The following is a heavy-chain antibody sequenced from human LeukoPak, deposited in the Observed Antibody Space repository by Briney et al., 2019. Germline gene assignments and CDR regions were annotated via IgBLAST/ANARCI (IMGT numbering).Heavy chain of an antibody. CDR3: ARDGDDYSNYYYYMDV. D-gene: IGHD4-11*01. J-gene: IGHJ6*03. Sequence: ASVKVSCKASGYTFTSYGISWVRQAPGQGLEWMGWISAYNGNTNYAQKLQGRVTMTTDTSTSTAYMELRSLRSDDTAVYYCARDGDDYSNYYYYMDVWGKGTTVTVSS. CDR1: GYTFTSYG. V-gene: IGHV1-18*01. CDR2: ISAYNGNT.